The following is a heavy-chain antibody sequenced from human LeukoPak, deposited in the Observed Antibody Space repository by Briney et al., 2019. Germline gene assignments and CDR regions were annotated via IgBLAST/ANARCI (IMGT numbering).Heavy chain of an antibody. J-gene: IGHJ3*02. CDR1: GGSFSSYY. D-gene: IGHD3-3*01. CDR2: IYYSGST. Sequence: SETLSLTCAVYGGSFSSYYWSWIRQPPGKGLEWIGYIYYSGSTNYNPSLKSRVTISVDTSKNQFSLKLSSVTAADTAVYYCARDHPRITIFGVDRNGAFDIWGQGTMVTVSS. CDR3: ARDHPRITIFGVDRNGAFDI. V-gene: IGHV4-59*01.